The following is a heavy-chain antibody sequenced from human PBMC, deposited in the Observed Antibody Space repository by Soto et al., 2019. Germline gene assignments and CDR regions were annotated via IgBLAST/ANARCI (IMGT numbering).Heavy chain of an antibody. J-gene: IGHJ4*02. Sequence: ETLSLTCTVSGGSISSYYWSWIRQPPGKGLEWIGYIYYSGSTKYNPSLKSRVTISVDRSKNQFSLRLSSVTAADTAVYYCARGGDYFDYWGQGALVTVSS. CDR2: IYYSGST. CDR1: GGSISSYY. CDR3: ARGGDYFDY. V-gene: IGHV4-59*12.